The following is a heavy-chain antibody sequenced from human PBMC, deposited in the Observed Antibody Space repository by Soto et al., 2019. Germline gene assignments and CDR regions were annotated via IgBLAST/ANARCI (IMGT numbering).Heavy chain of an antibody. J-gene: IGHJ4*02. CDR3: AKGRLGDCSTTSCLFYFDY. CDR2: ISDSGST. Sequence: GGSLRLSCTASGFTFSRYAMSWVRQAPGKGLEWVSTISDSGSTYYAESVKGRLTISRDNSKHTLYLQMNSLRAEDTAVYYCAKGRLGDCSTTSCLFYFDYWGLGALVTV. CDR1: GFTFSRYA. V-gene: IGHV3-23*01. D-gene: IGHD2-2*01.